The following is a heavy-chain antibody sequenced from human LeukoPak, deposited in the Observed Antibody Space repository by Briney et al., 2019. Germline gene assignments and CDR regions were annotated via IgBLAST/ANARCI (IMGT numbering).Heavy chain of an antibody. J-gene: IGHJ4*02. D-gene: IGHD3-22*01. CDR1: GYSFTSYW. Sequence: GESLKISCKGSGYSFTSYWIGWVRQMPGKGLEWMGIIYPGDSDTRYSPSFQGQVTISADKSISTAYLQWSSPKASDTAMYYCARHRGSMYYYDSSGWYFDYWGQGTLVTVSS. V-gene: IGHV5-51*01. CDR3: ARHRGSMYYYDSSGWYFDY. CDR2: IYPGDSDT.